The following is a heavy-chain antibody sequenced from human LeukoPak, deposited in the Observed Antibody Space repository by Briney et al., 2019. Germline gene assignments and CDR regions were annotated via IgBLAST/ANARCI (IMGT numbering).Heavy chain of an antibody. CDR1: GFTFSAYG. CDR2: MYSGGNT. Sequence: PGGSLRLSCAASGFTFSAYGMHWVRQAPGKGLEWVSVMYSGGNTDYADSVKGRFTISRDNSKNTLYLQMNSLRAEDTAVYYCAKAFEWELPYYFDYWGQGTLVTVSS. J-gene: IGHJ4*02. D-gene: IGHD1-26*01. CDR3: AKAFEWELPYYFDY. V-gene: IGHV3-NL1*01.